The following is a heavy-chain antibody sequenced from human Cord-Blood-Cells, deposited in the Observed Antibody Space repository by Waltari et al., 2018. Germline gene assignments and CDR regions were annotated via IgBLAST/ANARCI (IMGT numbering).Heavy chain of an antibody. J-gene: IGHJ4*02. CDR1: GGSFSGYY. CDR2: INHSGST. Sequence: QVQLQQWGAGLLTPSETLSLTCAVSGGSFSGYYWSWIRQPPGKGLEWIGEINHSGSTNYNPSLKSRVTISVDTSKNQFSLKLSSVIAADTAVYYCARGLRGHYFDYWGQGTLVTVSS. CDR3: ARGLRGHYFDY. V-gene: IGHV4-34*01.